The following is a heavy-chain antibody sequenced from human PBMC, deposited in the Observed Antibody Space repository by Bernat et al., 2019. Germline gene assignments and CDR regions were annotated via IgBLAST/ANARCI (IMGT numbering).Heavy chain of an antibody. CDR3: ERHLRGYGEDWFDP. CDR2: IYYSGST. J-gene: IGHJ5*02. D-gene: IGHD5-12*01. CDR1: GGSISTSSYY. V-gene: IGHV4-39*01. Sequence: QLQLQEARPGLVKPSETLSLTCTVSGGSISTSSYYWGWIRQPPGKGLEWIGSIYYSGSTYYNPSLKSRVTRAVDTAKNQYSLKLSSVSAANTAVYYWERHLRGYGEDWFDPWGQGTLVTVSS.